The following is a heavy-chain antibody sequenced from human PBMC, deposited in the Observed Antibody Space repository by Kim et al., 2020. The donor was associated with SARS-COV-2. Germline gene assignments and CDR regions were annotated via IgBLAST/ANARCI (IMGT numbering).Heavy chain of an antibody. CDR3: ASLYDILTGSYYFDY. V-gene: IGHV4-59*08. CDR1: GGSISSYY. J-gene: IGHJ4*02. Sequence: SETLSLTCTVSGGSISSYYWSWIRQPPGKGLEWIGYIYYSGSTNYNPSLKSRVTISVDTSKNQFSLKLSSVTAADTAVYYCASLYDILTGSYYFDYWGQGTLVTVSS. CDR2: IYYSGST. D-gene: IGHD3-9*01.